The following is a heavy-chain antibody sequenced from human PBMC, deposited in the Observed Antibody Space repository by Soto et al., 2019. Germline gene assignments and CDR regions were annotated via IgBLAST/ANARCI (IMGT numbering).Heavy chain of an antibody. CDR1: GGTFSSYA. CDR2: IIPIFGTA. J-gene: IGHJ4*02. D-gene: IGHD5-18*01. CDR3: AWGYSYGYVQDDY. V-gene: IGHV1-69*13. Sequence: ASVKVSCKASGGTFSSYAISWVRQAPGQGLEWMGGIIPIFGTANYAQKFQGRVKITADESTSTAYMELSSLRSEDTAVYYCAWGYSYGYVQDDYWGQGTLVTVSS.